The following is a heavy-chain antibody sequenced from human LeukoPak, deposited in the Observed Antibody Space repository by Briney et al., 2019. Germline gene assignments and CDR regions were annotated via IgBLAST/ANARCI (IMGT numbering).Heavy chain of an antibody. CDR2: IYYSGST. CDR1: GGSMSRYY. V-gene: IGHV4-59*01. J-gene: IGHJ4*02. CDR3: ARDYRGSDSGDYYGFDY. Sequence: SETLSLTCTVSGGSMSRYYWSWIRQPPGKGLEWIGYIYYSGSTNYNPSLKSRLTISVDTSKKQFSLKLSSVTAADTAVYYCARDYRGSDSGDYYGFDYWGQGTLVTVSS. D-gene: IGHD3-10*01.